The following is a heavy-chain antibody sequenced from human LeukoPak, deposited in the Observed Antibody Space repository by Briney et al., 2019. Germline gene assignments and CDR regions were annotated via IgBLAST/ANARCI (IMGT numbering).Heavy chain of an antibody. CDR3: ARVSTNSRVAGYDPQWYFDL. CDR1: GYTFINYG. V-gene: IGHV1-18*04. D-gene: IGHD5-12*01. J-gene: IGHJ2*01. Sequence: EASMKVSCKASGYTFINYGFSWVRQAPGQGLEWMGWISAYNGNTNYLQKFQGRVTMTTDTSTNTVYMELRSLRSDGTAVYYCARVSTNSRVAGYDPQWYFDLWGRGTPVTVSP. CDR2: ISAYNGNT.